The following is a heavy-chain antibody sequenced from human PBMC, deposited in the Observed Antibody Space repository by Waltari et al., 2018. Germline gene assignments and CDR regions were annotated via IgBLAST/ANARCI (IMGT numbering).Heavy chain of an antibody. CDR3: ARDTAGSGYMDV. Sequence: QVQLQESGPGLVKPSETLSLTCTVSGASISSWYWSWIRQPAGKGLEWIGRIYASGTTNYNPSLESRISMSVDTSKNQFSLKLSSVTAADTAVYYCARDTAGSGYMDVWGKGTTVTVSS. CDR2: IYASGTT. CDR1: GASISSWY. J-gene: IGHJ6*03. V-gene: IGHV4-4*07. D-gene: IGHD2-21*02.